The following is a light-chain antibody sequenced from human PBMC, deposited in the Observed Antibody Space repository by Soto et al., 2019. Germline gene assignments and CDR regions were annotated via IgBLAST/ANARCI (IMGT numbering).Light chain of an antibody. CDR1: QAISSS. CDR2: AAS. Sequence: DIRLTQSPSFLSASVGDRVTITCRASQAISSSLAWYQQKPGKAPKLLIYAASTLQTGVPSRFSGSGSGTEFTLTISSLQPEDFAAYYCQQLNSYPLTFGGGTKVEIK. J-gene: IGKJ4*01. V-gene: IGKV1-9*01. CDR3: QQLNSYPLT.